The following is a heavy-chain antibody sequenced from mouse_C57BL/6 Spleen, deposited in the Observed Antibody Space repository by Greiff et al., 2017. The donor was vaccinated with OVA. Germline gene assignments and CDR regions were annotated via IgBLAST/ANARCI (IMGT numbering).Heavy chain of an antibody. CDR1: GYTFTSYW. D-gene: IGHD3-1*01. Sequence: QVQLKQPGAELVKPGASVKVSCKASGYTFTSYWMHWVKQRPGQGLEWIGRIHPSDSDTNYNQKFKGKATLTVDKSSSTAYMQLSSLTSEDSAVYYCAIGGTVSWFAYWGQGTLVTVSA. CDR3: AIGGTVSWFAY. CDR2: IHPSDSDT. V-gene: IGHV1-74*01. J-gene: IGHJ3*01.